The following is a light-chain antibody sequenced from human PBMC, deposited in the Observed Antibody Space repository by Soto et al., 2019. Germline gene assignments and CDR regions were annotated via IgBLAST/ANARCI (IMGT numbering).Light chain of an antibody. J-gene: IGLJ2*01. V-gene: IGLV2-8*01. CDR1: SSDVGGYKY. CDR3: SSYAGSNNLI. Sequence: QSALTQPHSAAGSPGQSVTISCTGTSSDVGGYKYVSWYQQHPGKAPKLMIYEVSKRPSGVPDRFSGSKSGNTASLTVSGLQAEDEADYYCSSYAGSNNLIFGGGTKVTVL. CDR2: EVS.